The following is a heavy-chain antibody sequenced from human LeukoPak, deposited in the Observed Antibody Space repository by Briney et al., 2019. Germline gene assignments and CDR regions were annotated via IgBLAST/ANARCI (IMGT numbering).Heavy chain of an antibody. CDR2: IYYSGST. D-gene: IGHD4-17*01. CDR3: ARDIHTVTTGREC. V-gene: IGHV4-59*12. Sequence: SETLSLTCTVSGGSISSYYWSWIRQPPGKGLEWIGYIYYSGSTNYNPSLKSRVTISVDTSKNQFSLKLSSVTAADTAVYYCARDIHTVTTGRECWGQGTLVTVSS. J-gene: IGHJ4*02. CDR1: GGSISSYY.